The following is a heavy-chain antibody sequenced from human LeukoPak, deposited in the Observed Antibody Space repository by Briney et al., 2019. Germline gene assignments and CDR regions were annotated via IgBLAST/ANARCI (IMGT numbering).Heavy chain of an antibody. CDR2: INHSGST. J-gene: IGHJ4*02. V-gene: IGHV4-34*01. CDR1: GGSFSGYY. Sequence: PSGTLSLTCAVYGGSFSGYYWSWIRQPPGKGLEWIGEINHSGSTNYNPSLKSRVTISVDTSKNQFSLKLSSVTAADTAVCYCARGPEGYYDSSGYYYVDYWGQGTLVTVSS. D-gene: IGHD3-22*01. CDR3: ARGPEGYYDSSGYYYVDY.